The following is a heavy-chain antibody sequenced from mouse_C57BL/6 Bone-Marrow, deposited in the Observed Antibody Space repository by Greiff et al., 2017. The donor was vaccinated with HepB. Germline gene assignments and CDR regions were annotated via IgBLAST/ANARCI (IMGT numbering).Heavy chain of an antibody. CDR1: GFTFSSYA. V-gene: IGHV5-4*01. Sequence: DVQLQESGGGLVKPGGSLKLSCAASGFTFSSYAMSWVRQTPEKRLEWVATISDGGSYTYYPDNVKGRFTISRDNAKNNLYLQMSHLKSEDTAMYYCARDWGDPPFAYWGQGTLVTVSA. J-gene: IGHJ3*01. D-gene: IGHD3-3*01. CDR2: ISDGGSYT. CDR3: ARDWGDPPFAY.